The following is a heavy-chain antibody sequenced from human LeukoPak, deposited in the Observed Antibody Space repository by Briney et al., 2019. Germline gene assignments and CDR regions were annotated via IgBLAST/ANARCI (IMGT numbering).Heavy chain of an antibody. V-gene: IGHV3-23*01. D-gene: IGHD6-19*01. CDR2: ISDSGDTT. J-gene: IGHJ4*02. CDR1: GFAFSSQA. Sequence: GGSLRLSCAASGFAFSSQAMGWVRQAPGKGLEWVSVISDSGDTTYYADSVKGRFTISRDNSKNTLYLQLNSLRAEDTAIYYCARDARRSDGWYFFDHWGQGALVTVSS. CDR3: ARDARRSDGWYFFDH.